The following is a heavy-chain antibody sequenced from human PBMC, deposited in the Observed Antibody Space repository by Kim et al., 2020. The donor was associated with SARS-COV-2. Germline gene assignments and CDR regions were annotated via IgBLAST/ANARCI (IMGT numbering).Heavy chain of an antibody. D-gene: IGHD2-15*01. V-gene: IGHV4-31*03. CDR1: GGSISSGGYY. J-gene: IGHJ3*02. CDR2: IYYSGST. Sequence: SETLSLTCTVSGGSISSGGYYWSWIRQHPGKGLEWIGYIYYSGSTYYNPSLKSRVTISVDTSKNQFSLKLSSVTAADTAVYYCAREARYCSGGSCPGPNAFDIWGQGIMVTVSS. CDR3: AREARYCSGGSCPGPNAFDI.